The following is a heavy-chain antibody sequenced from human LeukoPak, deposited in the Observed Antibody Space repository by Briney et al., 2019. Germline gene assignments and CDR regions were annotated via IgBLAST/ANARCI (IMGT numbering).Heavy chain of an antibody. CDR3: ARDRSDFWSGFTGLFDY. Sequence: GGSLRLSCAASGFTFSSYWMSWVRQAPGKGLEWVANIKQDGSEKYYVDSVKGRFTISRDNAKNSLYLQMNSLRAEVTAVYYCARDRSDFWSGFTGLFDYWGQGTLVTVSS. J-gene: IGHJ4*02. CDR1: GFTFSSYW. CDR2: IKQDGSEK. D-gene: IGHD3-3*01. V-gene: IGHV3-7*01.